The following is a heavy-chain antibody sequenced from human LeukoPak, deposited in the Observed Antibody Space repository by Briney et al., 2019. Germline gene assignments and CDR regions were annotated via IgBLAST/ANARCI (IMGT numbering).Heavy chain of an antibody. V-gene: IGHV1-18*01. CDR2: ISAYNGNT. Sequence: ASVKVSCKASGYTFTTYAMNWVRQAPGQGLEWMGWISAYNGNTNYAQKLQGRVTMTTDTSTSTAYMELRSLRSDDTAVYYCARVEQWSVTLDYWGQGTLVTVSS. CDR1: GYTFTTYA. D-gene: IGHD6-19*01. CDR3: ARVEQWSVTLDY. J-gene: IGHJ4*02.